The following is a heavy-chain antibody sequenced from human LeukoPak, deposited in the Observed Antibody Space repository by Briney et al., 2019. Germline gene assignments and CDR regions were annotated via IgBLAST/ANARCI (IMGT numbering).Heavy chain of an antibody. V-gene: IGHV1-2*02. Sequence: ASVKVSCXASGYTFTAQYMHWVRQAPGQGLEWMGWINPNNGDTKCAQNFLGRVTMTRDTSTNTAYMELRSLRSDDTAVYFCASYPRSVPAPPFDYWGQGTLVTVSS. CDR1: GYTFTAQY. D-gene: IGHD3-10*02. CDR3: ASYPRSVPAPPFDY. J-gene: IGHJ4*02. CDR2: INPNNGDT.